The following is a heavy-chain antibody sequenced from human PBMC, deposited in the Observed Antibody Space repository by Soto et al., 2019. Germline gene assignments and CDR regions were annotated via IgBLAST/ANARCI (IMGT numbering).Heavy chain of an antibody. CDR1: GYTFTSYY. V-gene: IGHV1-46*01. Sequence: ASVKVSCKASGYTFTSYYMHWVRQAPGQGLEWMGIINPSGGSTSYAQKFQGRVTMTRDTSTSTVYMELSSLRSEETAVYYCARDKGGSDANEPDYYYGMDGWGKGPTRTVSS. J-gene: IGHJ6*04. CDR2: INPSGGST. D-gene: IGHD5-12*01. CDR3: ARDKGGSDANEPDYYYGMDG.